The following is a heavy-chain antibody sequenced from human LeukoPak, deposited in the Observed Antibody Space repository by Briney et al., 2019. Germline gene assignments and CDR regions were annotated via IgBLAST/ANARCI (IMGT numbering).Heavy chain of an antibody. CDR3: AGGYSSSWYYEN. D-gene: IGHD6-13*01. Sequence: SETLSLTCAVYGGSFSGYYWSWIRQLPGKGLEWIEEINHSGSTNYNPSLKSRVTISVDTSKNQFSLKLSSVTAADTAVYYCAGGYSSSWYYENWGQGTLVTVSS. CDR1: GGSFSGYY. CDR2: INHSGST. J-gene: IGHJ4*02. V-gene: IGHV4-34*01.